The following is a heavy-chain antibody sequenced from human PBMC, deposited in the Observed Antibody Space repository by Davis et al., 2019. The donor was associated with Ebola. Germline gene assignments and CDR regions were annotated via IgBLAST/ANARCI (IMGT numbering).Heavy chain of an antibody. CDR1: GFTFSSYA. D-gene: IGHD6-19*01. V-gene: IGHV3-30*04. J-gene: IGHJ6*02. Sequence: GESLKISCAASGFTFSSYAMHWVRQAPGKGLEWVAVISYDGSNKYYADSVKGRFTISRDNSKNTLYLQMNSLRAEDTAVYYCAKDHSGPNSSGDGMDVWGQGTTVTVSS. CDR3: AKDHSGPNSSGDGMDV. CDR2: ISYDGSNK.